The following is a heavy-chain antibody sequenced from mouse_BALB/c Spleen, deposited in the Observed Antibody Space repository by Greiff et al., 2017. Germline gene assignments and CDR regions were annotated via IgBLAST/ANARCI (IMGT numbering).Heavy chain of an antibody. CDR3: AVDITMVVYFDY. Sequence: VQLQQSGAELVRPGPSVKVSCKASGYAFTNYLIEWVKQRPGQGLEWIGVINPGSGGTNYNEKFKGKATLTADKSSSPAYMQLSSLTSDDSAVYYCAVDITMVVYFDYWGQGTTLTVSS. J-gene: IGHJ2*01. CDR2: INPGSGGT. V-gene: IGHV1-54*01. CDR1: GYAFTNYL. D-gene: IGHD1-1*01.